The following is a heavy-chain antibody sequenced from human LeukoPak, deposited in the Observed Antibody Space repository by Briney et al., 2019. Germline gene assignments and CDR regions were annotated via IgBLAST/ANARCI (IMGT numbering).Heavy chain of an antibody. CDR1: GFTFSSYA. CDR2: ISGSGGST. CDR3: AKNGLYYYGSSKDY. Sequence: GGSLRLSCAASGFTFSSYAMSWVRQAPGKGLEWVSAISGSGGSTYYADSVKGRFTISRDNSKNTLYLQMNNLRAEDTAVYYCAKNGLYYYGSSKDYWGQGTLVTVSS. V-gene: IGHV3-23*01. J-gene: IGHJ4*02. D-gene: IGHD3-10*01.